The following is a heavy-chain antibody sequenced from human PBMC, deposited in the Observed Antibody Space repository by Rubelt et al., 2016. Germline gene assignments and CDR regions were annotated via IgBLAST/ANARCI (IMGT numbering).Heavy chain of an antibody. CDR3: ARAQRIRLLMVYAPTFDY. V-gene: IGHV1-3*01. J-gene: IGHJ4*02. CDR1: GYTFTSYA. Sequence: QVQLVQSGAEVKKPGASVKVSCEASGYTFTSYAMHWVRQAPGQRLEWMGWINAGNGNTKYSQKFQGRGTMTRDTSASTAYRELSSLRSEDTAVYYCARAQRIRLLMVYAPTFDYWGQGTLVTVSS. D-gene: IGHD2-8*01. CDR2: INAGNGNT.